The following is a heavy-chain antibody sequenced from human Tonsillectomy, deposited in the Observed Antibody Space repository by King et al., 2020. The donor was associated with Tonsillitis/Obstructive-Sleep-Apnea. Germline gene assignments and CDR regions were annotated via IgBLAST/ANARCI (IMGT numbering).Heavy chain of an antibody. Sequence: VQLVESGGGWVQPGGSLRLSCAASGFTVSSNYMNWVRQAPGKGLEWVSLLYSGGSTYYADSVKGRFTISRDNSKNTRYLQMNSLRAEDTAVYYCARDRESTSSWVAFDIWGQGTMVTVSS. CDR3: ARDRESTSSWVAFDI. CDR2: LYSGGST. CDR1: GFTVSSNY. V-gene: IGHV3-53*04. J-gene: IGHJ3*02. D-gene: IGHD2-2*01.